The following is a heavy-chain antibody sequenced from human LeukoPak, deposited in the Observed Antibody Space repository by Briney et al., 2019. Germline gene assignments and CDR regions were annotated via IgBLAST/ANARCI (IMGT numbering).Heavy chain of an antibody. CDR3: AKTCDSSGYYGQQDY. CDR1: GFTFSNYA. CDR2: ISGGDGTT. J-gene: IGHJ4*02. Sequence: GGSLRLSCAASGFTFSNYAMSWVRQAPGKGLEWVSAISGGDGTTYYADSVKGRFTISRDNSKNTLHLQMNSLRAEDTAVYYCAKTCDSSGYYGQQDYWGQGTLVTVSS. V-gene: IGHV3-23*01. D-gene: IGHD3-22*01.